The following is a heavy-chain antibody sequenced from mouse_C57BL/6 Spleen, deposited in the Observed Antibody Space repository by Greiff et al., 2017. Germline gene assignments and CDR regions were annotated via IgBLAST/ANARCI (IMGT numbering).Heavy chain of an antibody. CDR3: AREKGRLLFAY. V-gene: IGHV5-4*01. CDR2: ISDGGSYT. J-gene: IGHJ3*01. CDR1: GFTFSSYA. D-gene: IGHD1-1*01. Sequence: EVKLVESGGGLVKPGGSLKLSCAASGFTFSSYAMSWVRQTPEKRLEWVATISDGGSYTYYPDNVKGRFTISRDNDKNNLYLQMSHLKSEDTAMYYCAREKGRLLFAYWGQGTLVTVSA.